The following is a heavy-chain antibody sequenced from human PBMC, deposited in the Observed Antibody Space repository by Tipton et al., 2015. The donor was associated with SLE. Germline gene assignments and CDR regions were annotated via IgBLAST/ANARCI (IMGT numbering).Heavy chain of an antibody. CDR3: AKDQRDYGDYSYYFDY. V-gene: IGHV3-30*02. CDR2: IRYDGSNK. Sequence: GSLRLSCAASGFTFSSYGMHWVRQAPGKGLEWVAFIRYDGSNKYYADSVKGRFTTSRDNSKNTLYLQMNSLRAEDTAVYYCAKDQRDYGDYSYYFDYWGQGTLVTVSS. CDR1: GFTFSSYG. D-gene: IGHD4-17*01. J-gene: IGHJ4*02.